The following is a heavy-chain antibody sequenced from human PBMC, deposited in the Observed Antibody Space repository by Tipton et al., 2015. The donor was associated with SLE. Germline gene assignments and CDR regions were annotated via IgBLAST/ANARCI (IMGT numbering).Heavy chain of an antibody. CDR3: ARDSSSTRAFDI. J-gene: IGHJ3*02. CDR1: GGTFSSYA. Sequence: QSGPEVKKPGSSVKVSCKASGGTFSSYAISWVRQAPGQGLEWMGGIIPIFGTANYAQKFQGRVTITADKSTSTAYMELSSLRSEDTAVYYCARDSSSTRAFDIWGQGTMVTVSS. CDR2: IIPIFGTA. V-gene: IGHV1-69*06. D-gene: IGHD6-13*01.